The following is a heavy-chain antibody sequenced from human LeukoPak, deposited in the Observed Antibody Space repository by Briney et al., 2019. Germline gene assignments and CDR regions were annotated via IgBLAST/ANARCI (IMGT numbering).Heavy chain of an antibody. CDR2: IIPIFSTS. D-gene: IGHD5-18*01. V-gene: IGHV1-69*13. CDR3: ASARATAMEDNWFDP. Sequence: GASVKVSCKASGYTFTSYAMNWVRQAPGQGLEWMGEIIPIFSTSNYAQKFQGRVTITADESTSTAYMELSSLRSEDTAFYYCASARATAMEDNWFDPWGQGTLVTVSS. CDR1: GYTFTSYA. J-gene: IGHJ5*02.